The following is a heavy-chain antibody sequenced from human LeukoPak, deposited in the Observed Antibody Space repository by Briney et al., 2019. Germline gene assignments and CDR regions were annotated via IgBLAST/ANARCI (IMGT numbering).Heavy chain of an antibody. CDR1: GGSFSGYY. CDR2: MYYSGDT. J-gene: IGHJ3*02. D-gene: IGHD3-10*01. CDR3: VQTHGSGIHAFDI. V-gene: IGHV4-59*01. Sequence: SETLSLTCAVYGGSFSGYYWSWIRQPPGKGLEWMGYMYYSGDTDYNPSLKSRVTMSVDTSKNQFSLKLSSVTAADTAVYYCVQTHGSGIHAFDIWGQGTLVPVSS.